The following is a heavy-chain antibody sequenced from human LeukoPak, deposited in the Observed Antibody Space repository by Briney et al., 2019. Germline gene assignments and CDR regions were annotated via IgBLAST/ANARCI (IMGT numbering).Heavy chain of an antibody. CDR2: ISAYNGNT. J-gene: IGHJ6*03. V-gene: IGHV1-18*01. Sequence: ASVKVSCKASGGTFSSYAISWVRQAPGQGLEWMGWISAYNGNTNYAQKLQGRVTMTTDTSTSTAYMELRSLRSDDTAVYYCARDPNYYMDVWGKGTTVTISS. CDR3: ARDPNYYMDV. CDR1: GGTFSSYA.